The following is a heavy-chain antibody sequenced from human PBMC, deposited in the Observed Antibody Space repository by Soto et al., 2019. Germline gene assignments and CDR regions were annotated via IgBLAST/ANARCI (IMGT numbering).Heavy chain of an antibody. V-gene: IGHV1-18*01. J-gene: IGHJ6*03. CDR2: ISAYNGNT. D-gene: IGHD2-2*01. Sequence: GASVKVSCKASGYTFTSYGISWVRQAPGQGLEWMGWISAYNGNTNYAQKLQGRVTMTTDTSTSTAYMELSRLRSDDTAVYYCARGDCSSTSCYDAYYYYMDVWGKGTTVTVSS. CDR3: ARGDCSSTSCYDAYYYYMDV. CDR1: GYTFTSYG.